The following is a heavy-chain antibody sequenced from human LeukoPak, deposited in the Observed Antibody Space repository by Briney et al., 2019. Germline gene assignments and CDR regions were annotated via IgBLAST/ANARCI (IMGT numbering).Heavy chain of an antibody. CDR2: IYHSGST. J-gene: IGHJ6*04. Sequence: KPSETLSLTCAVSGYSISSGYYWGWIRQPPGKGLEWIGSIYHSGSTYYNPSLKSRVTISVDTSKNQFSLKLSSVTAADTAVYYCARALWFGELISLRYYYAMNDWGKGTTVTVSS. CDR3: ARALWFGELISLRYYYAMND. V-gene: IGHV4-38-2*01. D-gene: IGHD3-10*01. CDR1: GYSISSGYY.